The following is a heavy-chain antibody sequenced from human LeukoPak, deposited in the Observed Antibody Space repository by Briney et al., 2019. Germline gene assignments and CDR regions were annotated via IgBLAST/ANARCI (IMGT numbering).Heavy chain of an antibody. Sequence: GGSLRLSCAASGFTFSSYEMNWVRQAPGKGLEWVSYISSSGSTIYYADSVKGRFTISRDNAKNSLYLQMNSLRAEDTAVYYCARGSGSGSYYTYYYSMDVWGKGTTVTVSS. V-gene: IGHV3-48*03. CDR2: ISSSGSTI. CDR3: ARGSGSGSYYTYYYSMDV. J-gene: IGHJ6*04. CDR1: GFTFSSYE. D-gene: IGHD3-10*01.